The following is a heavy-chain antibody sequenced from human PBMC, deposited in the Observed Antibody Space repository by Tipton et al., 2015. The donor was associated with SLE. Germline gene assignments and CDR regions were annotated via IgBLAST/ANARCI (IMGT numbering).Heavy chain of an antibody. J-gene: IGHJ4*02. V-gene: IGHV4-39*07. D-gene: IGHD5/OR15-5a*01. Sequence: TLSLTCTVSGGSFISSGYYWGWIRQPPGKGLEWIGIAYHSGSTYYNPSLKSRVTISIDTSKNQFSLKLTSVTAADTAVYFCARDRSSVSDWGQGTQVIVSP. CDR3: ARDRSSVSD. CDR2: AYHSGST. CDR1: GGSFISSGYY.